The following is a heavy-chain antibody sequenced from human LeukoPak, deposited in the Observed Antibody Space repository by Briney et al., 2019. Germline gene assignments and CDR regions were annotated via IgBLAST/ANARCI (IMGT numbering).Heavy chain of an antibody. CDR2: IYYSGST. CDR3: ARPIIVGAADYFDY. V-gene: IGHV4-39*01. Sequence: SETLSLTCTVSGGSISSSSYYWGWLRQPPGKGLEWIGSIYYSGSTYYNPSLKSRVTISVDTSKNQFSLKLSSVTAADTAVYYCARPIIVGAADYFDYWGQGTLVAVSS. CDR1: GGSISSSSYY. D-gene: IGHD1-26*01. J-gene: IGHJ4*02.